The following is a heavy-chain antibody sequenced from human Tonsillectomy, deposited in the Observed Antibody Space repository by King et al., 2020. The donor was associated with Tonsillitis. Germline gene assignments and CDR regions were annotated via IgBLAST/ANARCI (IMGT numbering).Heavy chain of an antibody. D-gene: IGHD2-21*02. V-gene: IGHV2-5*02. CDR3: AHILLVNDCGGACYLGIAFDV. Sequence: TLKESGPTLVKPTQTLTLTCTFSGFSLSTHAGGVGWIRQPPGKALEWLADIYWDDDKHFSPSLKKRLTITKPTSKNKVVLTMTNMDLVDTGKYFSAHILLVNDCGGACYLGIAFDVWGQGTMVTVTS. J-gene: IGHJ3*01. CDR2: IYWDDDK. CDR1: GFSLSTHAGG.